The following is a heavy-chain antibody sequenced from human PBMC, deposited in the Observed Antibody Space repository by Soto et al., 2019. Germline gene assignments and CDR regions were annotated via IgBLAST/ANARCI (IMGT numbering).Heavy chain of an antibody. CDR1: GGTFSSYT. CDR2: IIPILGIA. V-gene: IGHV1-69*02. Sequence: ASVKVSCKASGGTFSSYTISWVRKGPGQGLEWMGRIIPILGIANYAQKFQGRVTITADKSTSTAYMELSSLRSEDTAVYYCCELELDHPGDYFDYWGQGTLVTVSS. J-gene: IGHJ4*02. CDR3: CELELDHPGDYFDY. D-gene: IGHD1-7*01.